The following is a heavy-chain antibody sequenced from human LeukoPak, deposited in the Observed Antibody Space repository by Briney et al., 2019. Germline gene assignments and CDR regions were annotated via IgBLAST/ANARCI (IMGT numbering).Heavy chain of an antibody. Sequence: SETLSLTCTVSGGSISSGDYYWSWIRQPPGKGLEWIGYIYYSGSTYYNPSLESRVTISVDTSKNQFSLKLSSVTAADTAVYYCASTDIVVVPAAMWGQGTLVTVSS. CDR1: GGSISSGDYY. V-gene: IGHV4-30-4*01. J-gene: IGHJ4*02. CDR2: IYYSGST. D-gene: IGHD2-2*01. CDR3: ASTDIVVVPAAM.